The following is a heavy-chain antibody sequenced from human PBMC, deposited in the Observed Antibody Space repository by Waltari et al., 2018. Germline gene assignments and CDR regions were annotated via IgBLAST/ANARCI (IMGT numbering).Heavy chain of an antibody. CDR3: ARVMAGINWFFDY. Sequence: EVQLVETGGGLIQPGGSLRFSCAATGFTVSRNYMGWVRQDPGKGLEWVSTIYNGDNTYYADFVKGRFTISRDNSNNTLFLQMNTLRAEDTAVYYCARVMAGINWFFDYWGQGALVTVSS. CDR1: GFTVSRNY. V-gene: IGHV3-53*02. D-gene: IGHD1-1*01. CDR2: IYNGDNT. J-gene: IGHJ4*02.